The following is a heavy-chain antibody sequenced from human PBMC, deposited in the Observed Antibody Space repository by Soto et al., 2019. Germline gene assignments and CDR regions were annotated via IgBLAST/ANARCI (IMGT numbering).Heavy chain of an antibody. CDR3: ERGTSESPRRWFDP. CDR1: GGSLSNYY. J-gene: IGHJ5*02. Sequence: SETLSLTCTVSGGSLSNYYWSWIRQPPEKGLEWIGYIYYSGSTNYNPSLKSRVTMSVDTSKNQFSLKLSSVSAADTAVYYCERGTSESPRRWFDPWGQGTLVTVSS. CDR2: IYYSGST. D-gene: IGHD2-8*02. V-gene: IGHV4-59*01.